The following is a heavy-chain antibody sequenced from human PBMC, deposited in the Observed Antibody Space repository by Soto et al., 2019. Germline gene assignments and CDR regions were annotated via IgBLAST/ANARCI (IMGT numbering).Heavy chain of an antibody. CDR1: GDSISNSRW. CDR3: ADSTGWDRDDV. CDR2: IFHSGDT. D-gene: IGHD6-19*01. Sequence: QVQLQESGPGLVKPSGTLSLTCAVSGDSISNSRWSPWVRQPPGKGLEWIGDIFHSGDTNDTPTLNKRVSISVEKPQNLCSVEVSSVTAADTAVYYCADSTGWDRDDVLGQGTVVTVSS. J-gene: IGHJ3*01. V-gene: IGHV4-4*02.